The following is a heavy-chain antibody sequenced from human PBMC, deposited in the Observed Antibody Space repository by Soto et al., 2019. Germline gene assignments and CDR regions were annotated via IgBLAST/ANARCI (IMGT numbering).Heavy chain of an antibody. CDR2: IYYSGST. J-gene: IGHJ4*02. Sequence: SETLSLTCTVSGGSISIGDYYWSWIRHPPGKGLEWIGYIYYSGSTYYNPSLKGRVTISVDTSKNQFSLKLSSVTAADTAVYYCARTYYDFYDYWGQGTLVTVSS. CDR1: GGSISIGDYY. V-gene: IGHV4-30-4*01. CDR3: ARTYYDFYDY. D-gene: IGHD3-3*01.